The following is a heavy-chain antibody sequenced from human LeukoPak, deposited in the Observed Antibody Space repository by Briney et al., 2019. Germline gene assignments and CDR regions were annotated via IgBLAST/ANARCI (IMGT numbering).Heavy chain of an antibody. V-gene: IGHV3-69-1*01. Sequence: GGSLRLSCAASGFTLSGYNMNWVRQAPGKGLEWVSHISIGGTIYYADSVKGRFTISRDNAKNSVYLQMNNLRVEDTAVYYCSTAKFDYWGQGTLVTVSS. CDR1: GFTLSGYN. J-gene: IGHJ4*02. CDR3: STAKFDY. CDR2: ISIGGTI.